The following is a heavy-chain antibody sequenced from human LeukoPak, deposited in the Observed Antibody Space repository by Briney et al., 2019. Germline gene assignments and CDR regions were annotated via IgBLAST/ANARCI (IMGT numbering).Heavy chain of an antibody. CDR1: GFTFSSYA. D-gene: IGHD5-12*01. V-gene: IGHV3-23*01. J-gene: IGHJ3*02. CDR2: ISGSGGST. CDR3: AKDHVDIVDAFDI. Sequence: GGSLRLSCAASGFTFSSYAMSWVRQAPGKGLEWVSAISGSGGSTYYAGSVKGRFTISRDNSKNTLYLQMNSLRAEDTAVYYCAKDHVDIVDAFDIWGQGTMVTVSS.